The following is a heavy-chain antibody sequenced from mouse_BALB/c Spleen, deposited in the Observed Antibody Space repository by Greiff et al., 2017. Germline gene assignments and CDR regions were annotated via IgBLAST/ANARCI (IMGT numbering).Heavy chain of an antibody. CDR2: IDPSDSET. Sequence: QVKLQQSGPQLVRPGASVKIPCKASGYSFTSYWMHWVKQRPGQGLEWIGMIDPSDSETRLNQKFKDKATLTVDKSSSTAYMQLSSPTSEDSAVYYCARGSNYAMDYWGQGTSVTVSS. V-gene: IGHV1S126*01. CDR1: GYSFTSYW. CDR3: ARGSNYAMDY. J-gene: IGHJ4*01.